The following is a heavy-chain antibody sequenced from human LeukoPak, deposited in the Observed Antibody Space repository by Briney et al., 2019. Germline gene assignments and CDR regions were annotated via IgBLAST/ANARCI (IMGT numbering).Heavy chain of an antibody. J-gene: IGHJ4*02. CDR3: ATVGVATIFGY. V-gene: IGHV1-69*01. CDR1: GGTFSSYA. D-gene: IGHD5-12*01. Sequence: SVKVSCKASGGTFSSYAISWVRQAPGQGPEWMGGIIPIFGTANYAQKFQGRVTITADESTSTAYMELSSLRSEDTAVYYCATVGVATIFGYWGQGTLVTVSS. CDR2: IIPIFGTA.